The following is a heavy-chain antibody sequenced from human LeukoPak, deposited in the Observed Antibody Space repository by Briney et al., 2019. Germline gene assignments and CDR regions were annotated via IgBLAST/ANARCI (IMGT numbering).Heavy chain of an antibody. D-gene: IGHD7-27*01. Sequence: ASVKVSCKASGHSLSELSTHWVRQAPGKGLEGMGGFDPEDGETIYAQKFQGRVTMTEDTSTGTAYMELRGLRPDDTAVYYCARDNGRNWGQVGGYWGQGTLVTVSS. CDR3: ARDNGRNWGQVGGY. CDR1: GHSLSELS. V-gene: IGHV1-24*01. CDR2: FDPEDGET. J-gene: IGHJ4*02.